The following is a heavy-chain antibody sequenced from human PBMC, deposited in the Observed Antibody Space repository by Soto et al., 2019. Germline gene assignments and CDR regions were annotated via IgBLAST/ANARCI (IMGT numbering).Heavy chain of an antibody. J-gene: IGHJ4*02. CDR3: ARLGGSYAVPHFDY. CDR2: INHSGST. V-gene: IGHV4-34*01. CDR1: GGSFSGYD. Sequence: SETLSLTCAVYGGSFSGYDWTWIGQPPGTGLEWIGEINHSGSTNYNPSLKSRVTLSVDTSKNQFSLKLSSVTAADTAVYYCARLGGSYAVPHFDYWGQGTLVTVSS. D-gene: IGHD1-26*01.